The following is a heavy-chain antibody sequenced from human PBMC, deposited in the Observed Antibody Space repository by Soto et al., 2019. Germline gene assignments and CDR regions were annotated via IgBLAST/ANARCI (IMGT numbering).Heavy chain of an antibody. CDR1: GCSITSYY. CDR3: ARDNGYSYGYTLDH. D-gene: IGHD5-18*01. CDR2: IYYSGST. J-gene: IGHJ4*02. V-gene: IGHV4-59*01. Sequence: SGTLSLTCTVPGCSITSYYWSWIRQPPGKGLEWIGYIYYSGSTNYNPSLKSRVTISVDTSKNQFSLKLSSVTAADTAVYYCARDNGYSYGYTLDHWGQGTLVTVS.